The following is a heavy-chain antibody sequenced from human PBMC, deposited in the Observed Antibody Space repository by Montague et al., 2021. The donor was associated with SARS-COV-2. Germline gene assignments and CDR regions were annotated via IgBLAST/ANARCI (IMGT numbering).Heavy chain of an antibody. CDR3: ARMWSAVPGIRATYNFNI. J-gene: IGHJ4*02. V-gene: IGHV2-70*13. CDR1: GFSLSTSGVC. CDR2: IDWDDDK. Sequence: PPLVKPTQTLTLTCTFSGFSLSTSGVCVSWIRQPPGKALEWLALIDWDDDKYYSASLKTRLTISKGPSTNQVVLTMTNMDPVDTGTYYCARMWSAVPGIRATYNFNIWGQGTQVTVSS. D-gene: IGHD3-3*01.